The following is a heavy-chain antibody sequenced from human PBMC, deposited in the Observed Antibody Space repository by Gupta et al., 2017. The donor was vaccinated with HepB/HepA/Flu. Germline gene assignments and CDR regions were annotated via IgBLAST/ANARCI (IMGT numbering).Heavy chain of an antibody. Sequence: QVQLVQSGAEVKKPGASVKVSCKASGYTFTSYYMHWVRQAPGQGLEWMGIINPSGSSTSYAQKFQGRVTMTRDTSTSTVYMELSSLRSEDTAVYYCARDRMELPALGIWYYMDVWGKGTTVTVSS. CDR3: ARDRMELPALGIWYYMDV. CDR1: GYTFTSYY. CDR2: INPSGSST. D-gene: IGHD1-26*01. V-gene: IGHV1-46*01. J-gene: IGHJ6*03.